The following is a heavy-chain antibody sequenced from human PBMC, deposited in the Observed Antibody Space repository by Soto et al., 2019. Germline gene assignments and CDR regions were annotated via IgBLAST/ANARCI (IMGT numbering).Heavy chain of an antibody. CDR3: ARGHFWSQLRLTVTTYGMDV. CDR2: IGTAGDT. D-gene: IGHD4-17*01. CDR1: GFTFSSYD. J-gene: IGHJ6*02. Sequence: GGSLRLSCAASGFTFSSYDMHWVRQATGKGLEWVLAIGTAGDTYYPGPVKGRFTISRENAKNSLYLQMNSLRAEDTAVYYCARGHFWSQLRLTVTTYGMDVWGQGTTVTVSS. V-gene: IGHV3-13*01.